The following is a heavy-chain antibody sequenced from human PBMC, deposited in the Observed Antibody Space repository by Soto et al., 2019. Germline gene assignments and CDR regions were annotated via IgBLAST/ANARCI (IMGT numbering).Heavy chain of an antibody. D-gene: IGHD2-2*01. Sequence: QVQLQQWGAGLLKPSETLSLTCAVYGGSFSGYYWSWIRQPPGKGLEWIGEINHSGSTNYNPSLKSRLTISVDTSKNQFSLKLSSVTAADTAVYYCARGKGRYCSSTSCYAVTNWGQGTLVTVSS. CDR1: GGSFSGYY. V-gene: IGHV4-34*01. CDR3: ARGKGRYCSSTSCYAVTN. J-gene: IGHJ4*02. CDR2: INHSGST.